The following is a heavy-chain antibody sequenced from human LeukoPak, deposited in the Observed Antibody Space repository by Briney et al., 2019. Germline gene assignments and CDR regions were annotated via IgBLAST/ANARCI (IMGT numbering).Heavy chain of an antibody. J-gene: IGHJ6*02. Sequence: ASVKVSCKASGYTFTSYYMHWVRQAPGQGLEWMGIINPSGGSTSCAQKFQGRVTMTRDTSTSTVYMELSSLRSEDTAVYYCARVRVRGVLKPRYYYYGMDVWGQGTTVTVSS. D-gene: IGHD3-10*01. CDR1: GYTFTSYY. V-gene: IGHV1-46*01. CDR3: ARVRVRGVLKPRYYYYGMDV. CDR2: INPSGGST.